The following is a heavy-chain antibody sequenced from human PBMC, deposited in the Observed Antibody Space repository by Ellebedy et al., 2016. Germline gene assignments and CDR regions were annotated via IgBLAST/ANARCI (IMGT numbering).Heavy chain of an antibody. CDR1: GGSFSGYY. J-gene: IGHJ6*02. Sequence: GSLRLXCAVYGGSFSGYYWSWIRQPPGKGLEWIGEINHSGSTNYNPSLKSRVTISVDTSKNQFSLKLSSVTAADTAVYYCARASIAVAGTPVYYGMDVWGQGTTVTVSS. V-gene: IGHV4-34*01. CDR3: ARASIAVAGTPVYYGMDV. CDR2: INHSGST. D-gene: IGHD6-19*01.